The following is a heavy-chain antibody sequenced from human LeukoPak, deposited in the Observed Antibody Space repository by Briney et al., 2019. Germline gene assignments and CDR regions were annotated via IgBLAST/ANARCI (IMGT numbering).Heavy chain of an antibody. Sequence: GESLRLSCAVSRFTFNLYAMTWVRQAPGKGLEWVSSISGLGGSTYYADSVKGRFTISRDDSKNTLSLQMSGLRAEDTAVYYCARERYGDYAYYFDYWGQGTLVTVSS. J-gene: IGHJ4*02. V-gene: IGHV3-23*01. CDR1: RFTFNLYA. CDR3: ARERYGDYAYYFDY. D-gene: IGHD4-17*01. CDR2: ISGLGGST.